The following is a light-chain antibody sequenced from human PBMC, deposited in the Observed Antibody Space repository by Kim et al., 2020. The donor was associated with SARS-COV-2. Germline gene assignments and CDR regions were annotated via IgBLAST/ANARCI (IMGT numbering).Light chain of an antibody. CDR3: QQYYSYPLT. V-gene: IGKV1-8*01. Sequence: ASTGYRVTITCRASQGISSYLAWYQQKPGKAPKLLIYAASTLQSGVPSRFSGSGSGTDFTLTISCLQSEDFATYYCQQYYSYPLTFGQGTKVDIK. CDR2: AAS. CDR1: QGISSY. J-gene: IGKJ1*01.